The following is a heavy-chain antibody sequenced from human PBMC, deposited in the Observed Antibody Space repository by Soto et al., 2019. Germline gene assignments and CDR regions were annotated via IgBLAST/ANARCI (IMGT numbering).Heavy chain of an antibody. V-gene: IGHV1-18*01. D-gene: IGHD3-10*01. J-gene: IGHJ4*02. CDR2: ISNYNGIT. CDR1: GYIFTSYG. Sequence: QVQLVQSGAEVKKPGASVQVSCKASGYIFTSYGISWVRQAPGEGLEWMGWISNYNGITNYAQKVQGRVTMTTDRSTSTAYMELRSLRSDDTAVYYCAESMGGSGTYVSWGQGTLVTVSS. CDR3: AESMGGSGTYVS.